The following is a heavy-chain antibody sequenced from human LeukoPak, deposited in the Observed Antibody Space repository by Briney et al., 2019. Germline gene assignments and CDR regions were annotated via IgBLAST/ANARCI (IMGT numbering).Heavy chain of an antibody. D-gene: IGHD3-22*01. Sequence: SETLSLTCTVSGGSISSYYWSWIRQPPGKGLEWIGEINHSGSTNYNPSLKSRVTISVDTSKNQFSLKLSSVTAADTAVYYCASADYYDSRSWAFDIWGQGTMVTVSS. CDR3: ASADYYDSRSWAFDI. J-gene: IGHJ3*02. CDR2: INHSGST. V-gene: IGHV4-34*01. CDR1: GGSISSYY.